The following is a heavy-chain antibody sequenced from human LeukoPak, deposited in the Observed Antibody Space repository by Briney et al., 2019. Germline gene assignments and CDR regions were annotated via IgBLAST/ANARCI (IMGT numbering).Heavy chain of an antibody. CDR2: IYSGSTT. V-gene: IGHV4-39*01. CDR1: GGSISSSSYY. D-gene: IGHD1-26*01. CDR3: ARRDLGATFDY. J-gene: IGHJ4*02. Sequence: SETLSLTCTVSGGSISSSSYYWGWIRQPPGKGLEWIGSIYSGSTTYYNPSLKSRVTISVGTSKNQFSLKLSSVTAADTAVYYCARRDLGATFDYWGQGTLVTVSS.